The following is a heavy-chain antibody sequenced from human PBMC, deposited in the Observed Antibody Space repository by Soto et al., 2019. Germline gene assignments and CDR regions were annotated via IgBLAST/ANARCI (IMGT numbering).Heavy chain of an antibody. D-gene: IGHD3-22*01. CDR1: GFTFSSYA. CDR3: VNGRLNYYDSSGYYDY. CDR2: ISSNGGST. Sequence: GGSLRLSCSASGFTFSSYAMHWVRQAPGKGLEYVSAISSNGGSTYYADSVKGRFTISRDNSKNTLYLQMSSLRAEDTAVYYCVNGRLNYYDSSGYYDYWGQGPLVTVSS. V-gene: IGHV3-64D*08. J-gene: IGHJ4*02.